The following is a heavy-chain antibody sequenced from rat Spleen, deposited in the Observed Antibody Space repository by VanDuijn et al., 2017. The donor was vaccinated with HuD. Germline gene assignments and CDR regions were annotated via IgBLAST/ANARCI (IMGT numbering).Heavy chain of an antibody. CDR3: ARRGTGSWYVDF. D-gene: IGHD5-1*01. CDR1: GFTFSNYY. Sequence: EVQLVESGGGLVQPGRSMKLSCAASGFTFSNYYMAWVRQAPTKGLEWVASIHTGGGNTYYRDSVKGRFTNSRDNAKSTLYLQMNSLSSEDTATYCCARRGTGSWYVDFWGQGVMVTVSS. V-gene: IGHV5-25*01. CDR2: IHTGGGNT. J-gene: IGHJ2*01.